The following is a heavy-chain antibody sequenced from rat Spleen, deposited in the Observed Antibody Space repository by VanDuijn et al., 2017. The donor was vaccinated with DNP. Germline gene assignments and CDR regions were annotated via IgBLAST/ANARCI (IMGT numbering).Heavy chain of an antibody. CDR3: AGCGGTASYYFDY. J-gene: IGHJ2*01. CDR2: INSAGST. V-gene: IGHV3-3*01. Sequence: EVQLQESGPGLVKPSQSLSLTCSVTGYSITSNYWGWIRKFPGNKLEWMGYINSAGSTNYNPSLKSRISITRDTSKNQFFLQVNSVTTEYTATYYCAGCGGTASYYFDYWGQGVMVTVSS. CDR1: GYSITSNY. D-gene: IGHD5-1*01.